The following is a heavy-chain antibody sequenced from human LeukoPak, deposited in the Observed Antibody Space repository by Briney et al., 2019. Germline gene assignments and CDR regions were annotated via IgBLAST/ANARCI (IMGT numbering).Heavy chain of an antibody. J-gene: IGHJ6*03. CDR3: AKTGFQWGEYFYYVDV. CDR1: GFTFSNYA. Sequence: PGGSLRLSCAASGFTFSNYAMHWVRQAPGKGLEWVAFIRNDGNEIYYADSVKGRFTISRDNSRDTLYFQMNSLIYEDTAVYYCAKTGFQWGEYFYYVDVWGKGTTVTVSS. CDR2: IRNDGNEI. D-gene: IGHD1-14*01. V-gene: IGHV3-30*02.